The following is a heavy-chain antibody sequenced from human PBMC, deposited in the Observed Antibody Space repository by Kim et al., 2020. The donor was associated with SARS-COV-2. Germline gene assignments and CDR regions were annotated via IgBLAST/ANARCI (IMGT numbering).Heavy chain of an antibody. CDR2: ISGSGGST. V-gene: IGHV3-23*01. D-gene: IGHD6-19*01. J-gene: IGHJ4*02. CDR3: AKDLYSSGWYGTFDY. CDR1: GFTFSSYA. Sequence: GGSLRLSCAASGFTFSSYAMSWVRQAPGKGLEWVSAISGSGGSTYYADSVKGRFTISRDNSKNTLYLQMNSLRAEDTAVYYCAKDLYSSGWYGTFDYWGQGTLVTVSS.